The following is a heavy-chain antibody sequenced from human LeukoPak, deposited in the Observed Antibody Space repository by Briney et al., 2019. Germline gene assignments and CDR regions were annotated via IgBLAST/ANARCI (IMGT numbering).Heavy chain of an antibody. CDR3: ATSRVFDY. CDR2: ISGGNNDI. Sequence: PGGSLRLSCAASGFTFSNSAMSWVRQAPGKGLEWVSAISGGNNDIYYADSVKGRFTISRDNAKKTLYLEMNSLRMEDTAIYYCATSRVFDYWGQGTLVTVSS. J-gene: IGHJ4*02. CDR1: GFTFSNSA. V-gene: IGHV3-23*01.